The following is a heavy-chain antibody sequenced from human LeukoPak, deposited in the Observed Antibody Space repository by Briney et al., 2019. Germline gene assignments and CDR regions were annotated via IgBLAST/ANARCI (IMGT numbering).Heavy chain of an antibody. CDR3: ASDQYSASYRIR. J-gene: IGHJ4*02. CDR2: IKQDGSEK. D-gene: IGHD1-26*01. Sequence: GGSLRLSCAASGFTSSSYWMSWVRQAPGKGLEWVANIKQDGSEKYYVDSVKGRFTISRDNAKNPLYLQMNSLRAEDTAVYYCASDQYSASYRIRWGQGTLVTVSS. V-gene: IGHV3-7*01. CDR1: GFTSSSYW.